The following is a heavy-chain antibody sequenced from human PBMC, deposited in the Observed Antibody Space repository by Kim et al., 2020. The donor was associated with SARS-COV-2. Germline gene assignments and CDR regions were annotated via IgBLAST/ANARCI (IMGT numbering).Heavy chain of an antibody. CDR3: ARATYYDFWSGYLNYFDY. Sequence: SRVTISVDTSKNQFALKLSSVTAADTAVYYCARATYYDFWSGYLNYFDYWGQGTLVTVSS. V-gene: IGHV4-34*01. D-gene: IGHD3-3*01. J-gene: IGHJ4*02.